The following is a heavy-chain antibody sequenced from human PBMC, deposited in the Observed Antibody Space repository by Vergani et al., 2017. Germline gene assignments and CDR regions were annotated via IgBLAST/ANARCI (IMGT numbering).Heavy chain of an antibody. J-gene: IGHJ6*02. CDR3: ARELSYYYGSGSDDYNPYYYEGMDV. CDR1: GGSINTGAYY. V-gene: IGHV4-61*02. CDR2: VYTSGVA. Sequence: QVQLQESGPRLVRPSQTLSLTCTVSGGSINTGAYYWSWIRQPAGKGLERIGRVYTSGVANYNPSLKSRVTILVDRSKSQLSLKLTSVTAGDTAVYFCARELSYYYGSGSDDYNPYYYEGMDVWGPGTTVTVSS. D-gene: IGHD3-10*01.